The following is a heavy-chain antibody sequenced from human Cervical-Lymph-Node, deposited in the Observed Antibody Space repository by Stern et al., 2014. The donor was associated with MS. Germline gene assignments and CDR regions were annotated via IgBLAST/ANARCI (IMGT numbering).Heavy chain of an antibody. CDR1: GFTFSDFW. CDR3: ARVAEYSSSSQFRYSDH. V-gene: IGHV3-7*01. Sequence: VQLVESGGGLVQPGGSLRLSCAASGFTFSDFWMHWFRQAPGQGLEWVAIIKPDGREHYYVGSVTGRFVISRDTAKYSLCLQLISLTADDTAIYYCARVAEYSSSSQFRYSDHWGQGALVTVSS. CDR2: IKPDGREH. J-gene: IGHJ4*02. D-gene: IGHD6-6*01.